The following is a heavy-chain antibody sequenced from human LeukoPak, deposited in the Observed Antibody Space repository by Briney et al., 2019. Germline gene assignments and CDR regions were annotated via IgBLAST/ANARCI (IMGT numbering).Heavy chain of an antibody. CDR3: ARASYGFDP. J-gene: IGHJ5*02. D-gene: IGHD3-10*01. CDR2: IIPILGIA. CDR1: GGTFSSYA. Sequence: ASVKASCKASGGTFSSYAISWVRQAPGQGLEWMGRIIPILGIANYAQKFQGRVTITADKSTSTAYMELSSLRSEDTAVYCCARASYGFDPWGQGTLVTVSS. V-gene: IGHV1-69*04.